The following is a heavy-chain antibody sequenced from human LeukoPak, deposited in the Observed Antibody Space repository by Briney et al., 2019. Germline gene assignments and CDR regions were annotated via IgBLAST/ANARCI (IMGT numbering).Heavy chain of an antibody. Sequence: GGSLRLSCAASGFTFSSYAMSWVRQGPGKGLEWVSAISGSGGSTYYADSVKGRFTISRDNSKNTLYLQMNSLRAEDTAIYYCATYRQVLLPFESWGQGTLVTVSS. J-gene: IGHJ4*02. CDR3: ATYRQVLLPFES. V-gene: IGHV3-23*01. CDR2: ISGSGGST. CDR1: GFTFSSYA. D-gene: IGHD2-8*02.